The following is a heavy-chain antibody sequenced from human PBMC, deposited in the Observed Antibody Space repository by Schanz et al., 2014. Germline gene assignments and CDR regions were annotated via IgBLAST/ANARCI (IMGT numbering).Heavy chain of an antibody. Sequence: QVQLLESGGGLFKPGGSLRLSCAGSGFTFADYYMTWLRQAPGKGLEWVSTVYMSAASTRYADSVKGRFIISRDSSKNALYLQMNSLRAEDTAVYYCARRITGTHHNPYYHGMDVWGQGTTVTVSS. CDR3: ARRITGTHHNPYYHGMDV. V-gene: IGHV3-11*03. CDR2: VYMSAAST. J-gene: IGHJ6*02. D-gene: IGHD1-20*01. CDR1: GFTFADYY.